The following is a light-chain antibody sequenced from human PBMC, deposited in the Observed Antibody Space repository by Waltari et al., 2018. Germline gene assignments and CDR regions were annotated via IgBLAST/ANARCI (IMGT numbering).Light chain of an antibody. CDR1: GSVLYSSNNKNF. CDR2: WAS. Sequence: IVMTQCAVWLAVSVWGGAAIDCKSGGSVLYSSNNKNFLAWYQQKPGQPPKLLIHWASIRESGVPDRFGGSGSGADFTLTISSLQAEDVAVYYCQQYYSFPLTFGGGTKVEIK. CDR3: QQYYSFPLT. V-gene: IGKV4-1*01. J-gene: IGKJ4*01.